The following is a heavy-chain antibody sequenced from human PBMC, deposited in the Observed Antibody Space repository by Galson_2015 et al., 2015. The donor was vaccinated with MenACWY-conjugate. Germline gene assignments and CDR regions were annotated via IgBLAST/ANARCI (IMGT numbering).Heavy chain of an antibody. CDR3: AKTRGASFYFDS. CDR1: GFIFNTYW. CDR2: INPGGSST. V-gene: IGHV3-74*01. J-gene: IGHJ4*02. Sequence: SLRLSCAASGFIFNTYWMHWVRQAPGKGLVWVSRINPGGSSTTYADSVKDRSTISRDNPKNTLYLQMNSLRPEDTAVFYCAKTRGASFYFDSWGQGTLVTVSS. D-gene: IGHD1-26*01.